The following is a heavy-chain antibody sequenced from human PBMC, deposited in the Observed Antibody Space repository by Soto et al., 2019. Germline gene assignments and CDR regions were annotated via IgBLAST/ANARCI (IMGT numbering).Heavy chain of an antibody. J-gene: IGHJ6*03. Sequence: GASVKVSCKASGYTFTSYDINWVRQATGQGLEWMGWMNPNSGNTGYAQKFQGRVTMTRNTSISTAYMELSSLRSEDTAVYYFARGLYYDYIWGRAYDLDVWGKGSTVTVS. V-gene: IGHV1-8*01. CDR2: MNPNSGNT. CDR3: ARGLYYDYIWGRAYDLDV. CDR1: GYTFTSYD. D-gene: IGHD3-16*01.